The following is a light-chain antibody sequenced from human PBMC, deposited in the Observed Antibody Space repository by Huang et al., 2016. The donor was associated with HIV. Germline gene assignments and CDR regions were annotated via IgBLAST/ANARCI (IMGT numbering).Light chain of an antibody. CDR2: GAS. CDR1: QSFSSN. Sequence: EIVMTQSPATLSVSPGERATLSCRASQSFSSNLAWYQQKPGQAPGLLIYGASTRATGIPARFSGSGSGTEFTLTISSLQSEDFAVYYCQQYNNWPQTFGQGTKVEIK. CDR3: QQYNNWPQT. J-gene: IGKJ1*01. V-gene: IGKV3-15*01.